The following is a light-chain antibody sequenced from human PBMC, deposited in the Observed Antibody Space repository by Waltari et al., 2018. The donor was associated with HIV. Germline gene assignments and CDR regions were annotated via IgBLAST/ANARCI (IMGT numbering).Light chain of an antibody. Sequence: IQMTQSPSSLSASVGDAVTLSFRASQGVSTYLNWYQQKPGKGPNLLIHDVSTLQNGVPSRFSGSGSGTEFTLTISSLQPEDLATYYCQQTHSVPLTFGQGTKVEI. J-gene: IGKJ1*01. V-gene: IGKV1-39*01. CDR2: DVS. CDR1: QGVSTY. CDR3: QQTHSVPLT.